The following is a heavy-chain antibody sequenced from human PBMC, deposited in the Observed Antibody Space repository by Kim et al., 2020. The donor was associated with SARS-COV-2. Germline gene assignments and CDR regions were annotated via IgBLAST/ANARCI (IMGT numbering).Heavy chain of an antibody. CDR2: IYFSGST. Sequence: SETLSLTCTVSGGSISNYYWSLIRQPPGKGLEWIGYIYFSGSTNYNPSLKSRVTISVDTSKNQFSLKLSSVTAADTAVYYCAGGIPRYMDVWGKGTTVTVSS. D-gene: IGHD2-21*01. CDR1: GGSISNYY. V-gene: IGHV4-59*08. CDR3: AGGIPRYMDV. J-gene: IGHJ6*03.